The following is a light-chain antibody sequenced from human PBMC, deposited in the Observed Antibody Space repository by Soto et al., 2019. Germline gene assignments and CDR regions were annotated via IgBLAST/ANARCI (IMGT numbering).Light chain of an antibody. Sequence: DIVVTQSLAALSSSPEERATLSCRASQSVTSSSLAWYQQKPGQAPRLILYGASTRATGFPVRFSGSGSGTEFTLTISSLQSEDFAVYLCQQYNNWPPTFGQGTLVDIK. V-gene: IGKV3-15*01. CDR1: QSVTSSS. J-gene: IGKJ1*01. CDR3: QQYNNWPPT. CDR2: GAS.